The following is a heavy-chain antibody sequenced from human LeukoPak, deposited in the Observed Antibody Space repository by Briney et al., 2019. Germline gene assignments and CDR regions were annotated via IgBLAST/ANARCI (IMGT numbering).Heavy chain of an antibody. CDR3: AKDRFGQLWSWLFDY. CDR2: ISYDGSNK. J-gene: IGHJ4*02. D-gene: IGHD5-18*01. Sequence: GGSLRLSCAASGFTFSSYGMHWVRQAPGKGLEWVAVISYDGSNKYYADSVKGRFTISRDNSKNTLYLQMNSLRAEDTAVYYCAKDRFGQLWSWLFDYWGQGTLVTVSS. V-gene: IGHV3-30*18. CDR1: GFTFSSYG.